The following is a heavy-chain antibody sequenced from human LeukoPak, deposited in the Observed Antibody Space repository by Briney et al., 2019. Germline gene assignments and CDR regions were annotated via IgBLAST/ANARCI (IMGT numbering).Heavy chain of an antibody. CDR2: MNPNSGAT. CDR3: ARAPRSSGFDY. V-gene: IGHV1-8*01. D-gene: IGHD3-10*01. Sequence: ASVKVSCKASGYTFTSYDFNWLRQATGQGPEWMGWMNPNSGATGYAQKFQGRVTMTRSASITTAYMELTALRSEDTAVYYCARAPRSSGFDYWGQGTLVTVSS. J-gene: IGHJ4*02. CDR1: GYTFTSYD.